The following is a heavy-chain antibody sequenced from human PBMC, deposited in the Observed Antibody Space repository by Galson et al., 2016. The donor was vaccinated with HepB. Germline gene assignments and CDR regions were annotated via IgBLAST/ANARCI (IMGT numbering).Heavy chain of an antibody. V-gene: IGHV3-7*01. CDR3: ARVMNSGYPFS. CDR2: IKQSGSEK. J-gene: IGHJ5*02. D-gene: IGHD3-22*01. Sequence: SLRLSCAGSGFTFGSNWMTWVRQAPGKGLEWVANIKQSGSEKYYVDSVEGRFTISRDNAKNSLYLQMNSLRAEDTAVYFCARVMNSGYPFSWGQGTLVTVSS. CDR1: GFTFGSNW.